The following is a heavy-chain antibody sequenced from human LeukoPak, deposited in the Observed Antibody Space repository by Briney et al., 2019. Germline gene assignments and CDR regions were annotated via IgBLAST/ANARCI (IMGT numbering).Heavy chain of an antibody. CDR3: ARVDDYGGKRGKYAFDI. Sequence: GGSLRLSCAASGFTFSSYSMNWVRQAPGKGLEWVSYISSSSTIYYADSVKGRFTICRDNAKNSLYLQMNSLRDEDTAVYYCARVDDYGGKRGKYAFDIWGQGTMVTVSS. D-gene: IGHD4-23*01. J-gene: IGHJ3*02. CDR2: ISSSSTI. CDR1: GFTFSSYS. V-gene: IGHV3-48*02.